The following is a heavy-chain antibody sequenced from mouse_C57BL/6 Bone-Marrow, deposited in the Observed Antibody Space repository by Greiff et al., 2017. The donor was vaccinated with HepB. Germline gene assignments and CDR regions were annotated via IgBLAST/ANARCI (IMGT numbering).Heavy chain of an antibody. CDR1: GFSLSTFGMG. D-gene: IGHD2-1*01. CDR2: IWWDDDK. CDR3: ARIEIYYGNYDFDY. V-gene: IGHV8-8*01. J-gene: IGHJ2*01. Sequence: QVTLKVSGPGILQPSQTLSLTCSFSGFSLSTFGMGVGRIRTPSGKGLEWLAHIWWDDDKYYNPALKSRLTISKDTSKNQVFLKIANVDTADTATYYWARIEIYYGNYDFDYGCQGTTLTVSS.